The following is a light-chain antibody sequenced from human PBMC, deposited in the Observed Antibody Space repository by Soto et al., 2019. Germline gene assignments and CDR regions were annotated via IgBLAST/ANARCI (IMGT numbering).Light chain of an antibody. CDR2: KVS. J-gene: IGKJ4*01. CDR3: MQGTQFPLT. V-gene: IGKV2-24*01. CDR1: QSLLHSDGNTY. Sequence: DFVLTQSTLSSPVILGQPASISCRSSQSLLHSDGNTYLSWLHQRPGQPPRLLIYKVSNRFSGVPDRVSGSGAGTAFTLHISRVEAEDVGVYYCMQGTQFPLTFGGGTKVEIK.